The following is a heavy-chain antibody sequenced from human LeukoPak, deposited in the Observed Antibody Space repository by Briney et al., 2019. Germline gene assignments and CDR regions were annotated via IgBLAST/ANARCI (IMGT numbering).Heavy chain of an antibody. CDR3: ARQSGMVRGVIEY. CDR2: IYYSGST. CDR1: GGSISSGGYY. J-gene: IGHJ4*02. V-gene: IGHV4-61*08. Sequence: SETLSLTCTVSGGSISSGGYYWSWIRQPPGKGLEWIGYIYYSGSTNYNPSLKSRVTISVDTSKNQFSLKLSSVTAADTAVYYCARQSGMVRGVIEYWGQGTLVTVSS. D-gene: IGHD3-10*01.